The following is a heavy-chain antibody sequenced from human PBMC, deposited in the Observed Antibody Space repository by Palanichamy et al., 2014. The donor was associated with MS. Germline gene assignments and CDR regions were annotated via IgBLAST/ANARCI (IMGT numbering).Heavy chain of an antibody. CDR2: ITSSGSNI. D-gene: IGHD1-26*01. V-gene: IGHV3-21*01. J-gene: IGHJ6*03. CDR1: YS. Sequence: YSMNWVRQAPGKGLEWVSSITSSGSNIYYADSVKGRFTMSRDNAKNSLYLQLNSLRAEDTAVYYCARGRGTNYYYYYMDVWGKGTTVSVSS. CDR3: ARGRGTNYYYYYMDV.